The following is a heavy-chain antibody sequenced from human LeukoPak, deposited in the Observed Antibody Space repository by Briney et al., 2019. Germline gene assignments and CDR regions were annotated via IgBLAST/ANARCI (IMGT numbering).Heavy chain of an antibody. D-gene: IGHD1-14*01. Sequence: GGTLRLSCAASGFTFSSYAMNWVRQAPGKGLEWVSAINAGGGSTYYADSVKGRFTISRDNSKNTLYLQMNSLRAEDTAVYYCAKPARTDYVDYWGQGTLVTVSS. CDR1: GFTFSSYA. CDR2: INAGGGST. J-gene: IGHJ4*02. CDR3: AKPARTDYVDY. V-gene: IGHV3-23*01.